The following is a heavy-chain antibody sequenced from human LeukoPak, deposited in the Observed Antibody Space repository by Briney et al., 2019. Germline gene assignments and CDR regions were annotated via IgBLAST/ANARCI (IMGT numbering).Heavy chain of an antibody. CDR3: AKILPGVDYYDSSGPFDY. CDR2: ISGSGGST. J-gene: IGHJ4*02. D-gene: IGHD3-22*01. CDR1: GFTFSSYA. V-gene: IGHV3-23*01. Sequence: PGGSLRLSCAASGFTFSSYAMSWVRQAPGMGLEWVSAISGSGGSTYYADSVKGRFTISRDNSKNTLYLQMNSLRAEDTAVYYCAKILPGVDYYDSSGPFDYWGQGTLVTVSS.